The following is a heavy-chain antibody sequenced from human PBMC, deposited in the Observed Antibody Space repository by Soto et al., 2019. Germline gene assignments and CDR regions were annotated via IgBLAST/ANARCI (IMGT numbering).Heavy chain of an antibody. J-gene: IGHJ3*02. Sequence: GGSLRLSCAASGFTFRSYSMNWVRQAPGKGLEWISYISSSSSTISYGDSVKGRLAISRDNARNSLSLQMNSQSDEDTAVYYCARLMIVRGGEAFDIWGQGTMVTVSS. CDR1: GFTFRSYS. V-gene: IGHV3-48*02. D-gene: IGHD3-22*01. CDR2: ISSSSSTI. CDR3: ARLMIVRGGEAFDI.